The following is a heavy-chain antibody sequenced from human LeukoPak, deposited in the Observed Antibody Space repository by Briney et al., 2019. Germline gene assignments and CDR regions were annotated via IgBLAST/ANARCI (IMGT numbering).Heavy chain of an antibody. CDR3: ARTYYHMDV. CDR2: IWYDGRNQ. Sequence: PGGSLRLSCAASGFTFSGYAMHWVRQAPGKGLEWVAVIWYDGRNQYYADSVKGRFTISRDDSKNTLYLQMNSLRAEDTALYYCARTYYHMDVWGKGATVTVSS. V-gene: IGHV3-33*01. CDR1: GFTFSGYA. J-gene: IGHJ6*03.